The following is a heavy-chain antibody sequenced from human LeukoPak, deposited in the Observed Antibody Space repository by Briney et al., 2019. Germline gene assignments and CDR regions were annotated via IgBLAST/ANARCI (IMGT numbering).Heavy chain of an antibody. CDR1: GYTFTGYL. CDR3: APTSVSYFDY. Sequence: ASVKVSCKTSGYTFTGYLMHWVRQAPGQGLERMGWINPNSGGANYSQKFHGRVTMTRDTSISTAYMELSRLRSDDTAVYYCAPTSVSYFDYWGQGTLVTVSS. D-gene: IGHD2-2*01. CDR2: INPNSGGA. V-gene: IGHV1-2*02. J-gene: IGHJ4*02.